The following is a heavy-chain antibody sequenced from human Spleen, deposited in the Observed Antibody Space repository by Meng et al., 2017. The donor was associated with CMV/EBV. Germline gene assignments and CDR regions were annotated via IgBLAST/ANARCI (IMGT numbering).Heavy chain of an antibody. CDR3: ARAYDFWSGYYAYYYYGMDV. CDR2: MNPNSGNT. J-gene: IGHJ6*02. V-gene: IGHV1-8*02. CDR1: GYSFTSYW. Sequence: ASVKVSCKGSGYSFTSYWINWVRQATGQGLEWMGWMNPNSGNTGYAQKFQGRVTMTRNTSISTAYMELSSLRSEDTAVYYCARAYDFWSGYYAYYYYGMDVWGQGTTVTVSS. D-gene: IGHD3-3*01.